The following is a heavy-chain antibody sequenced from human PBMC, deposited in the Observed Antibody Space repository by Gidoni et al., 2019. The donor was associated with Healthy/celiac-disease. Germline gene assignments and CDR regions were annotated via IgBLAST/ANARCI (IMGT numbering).Heavy chain of an antibody. J-gene: IGHJ6*03. CDR2: ISSSSSTI. Sequence: EVQLVESGGGLVQPGGSLRLSCAASGFTFSSYSMNWVRQAPGKGLEWVSYISSSSSTIYYADYVKGRFTISRDNAKNSLYLQMNSLRDEDTAVYYCARLEIVVVPAAKDYYYMDVWGKGTTVTVSS. CDR1: GFTFSSYS. CDR3: ARLEIVVVPAAKDYYYMDV. V-gene: IGHV3-48*02. D-gene: IGHD2-2*01.